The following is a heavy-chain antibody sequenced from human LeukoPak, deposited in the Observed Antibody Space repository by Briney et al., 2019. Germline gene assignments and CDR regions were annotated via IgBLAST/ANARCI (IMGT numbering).Heavy chain of an antibody. Sequence: ASVKVSCKASGYTFTSYGISWVRQAPGQGLEWMGWISAYNGNSNYAQKLQGRVTMTTDTSTSTAYMELRSLRSDDTAVYYCARDPYSSSWYSDYYYYGMDVWGQGTTVTVSS. CDR1: GYTFTSYG. D-gene: IGHD6-13*01. J-gene: IGHJ6*02. CDR3: ARDPYSSSWYSDYYYYGMDV. V-gene: IGHV1-18*01. CDR2: ISAYNGNS.